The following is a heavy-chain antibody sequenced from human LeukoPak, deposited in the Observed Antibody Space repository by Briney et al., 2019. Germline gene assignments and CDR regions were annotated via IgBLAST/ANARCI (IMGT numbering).Heavy chain of an antibody. V-gene: IGHV3-30*18. D-gene: IGHD3-22*01. J-gene: IGHJ4*02. CDR2: ISYDGSNK. CDR3: AKDRGEGYYDSSVTEFDY. CDR1: GFTFSSYS. Sequence: PGRSLRLSCAASGFTFSSYSMHWVRQAPGKGLEWVAVISYDGSNKYYADSVKGRFTISRDNSKNTLYLQMNSLRAEDTAVYYCAKDRGEGYYDSSVTEFDYWGQGTLVTVSS.